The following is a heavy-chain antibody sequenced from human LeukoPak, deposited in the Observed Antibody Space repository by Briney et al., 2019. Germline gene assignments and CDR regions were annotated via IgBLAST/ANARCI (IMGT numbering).Heavy chain of an antibody. CDR1: GYTFTSYG. D-gene: IGHD6-19*01. V-gene: IGHV1-69*04. CDR3: ARGLTAVAATYFDY. Sequence: ASVKVSCKASGYTFTSYGISWVRQAPGQGLEWMGRIIPILGIANYAQKFQGRVTITADKSTSTAYMELSSLRSEDTAVYYCARGLTAVAATYFDYWGQGTLVTVSS. CDR2: IIPILGIA. J-gene: IGHJ4*02.